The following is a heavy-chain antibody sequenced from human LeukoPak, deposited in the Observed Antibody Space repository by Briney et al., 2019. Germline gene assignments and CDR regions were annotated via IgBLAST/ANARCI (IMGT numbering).Heavy chain of an antibody. J-gene: IGHJ1*01. D-gene: IGHD6-13*01. Sequence: ASVKVSCKASGGTVRRFGISWVRQAPGQGLEWMGWINPNSGGTNYAQKFQGRVTMTRDTSISTAYMELSRLRSDDTAVYYCARVHGSSSDRSKKYFQHWGQGTLVTVSS. CDR3: ARVHGSSSDRSKKYFQH. V-gene: IGHV1-2*02. CDR2: INPNSGGT. CDR1: GGTVRRFG.